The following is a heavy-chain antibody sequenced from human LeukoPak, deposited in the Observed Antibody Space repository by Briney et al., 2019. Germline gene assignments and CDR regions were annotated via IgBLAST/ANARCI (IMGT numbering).Heavy chain of an antibody. CDR1: GFTFSSYE. D-gene: IGHD1-26*01. CDR2: ISSSGSTI. CDR3: ARATYSGSYHVDYYMDV. V-gene: IGHV3-48*03. Sequence: GGSLRLSCAASGFTFSSYEMNWVRQAPGKGLEWVSYISSSGSTIYYADSVKGRFTISRDNAKNSLYLQMNSLRAEDTAVYYCARATYSGSYHVDYYMDVWGKGTTVTISS. J-gene: IGHJ6*03.